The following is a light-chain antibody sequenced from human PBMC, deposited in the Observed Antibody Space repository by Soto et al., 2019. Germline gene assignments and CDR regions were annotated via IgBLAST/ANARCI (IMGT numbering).Light chain of an antibody. CDR3: QQYGSSGR. CDR2: GAS. V-gene: IGKV3-20*01. CDR1: QIVSSN. Sequence: EIVMTQTPATLSVSLEERATLSFRASQIVSSNLAWYQQQPGQAPMLLIYGASNRATGIPDRFSGSGSGTDFTLTISRLEPEDLAVYYCQQYGSSGRIGQGTKVDI. J-gene: IGKJ1*01.